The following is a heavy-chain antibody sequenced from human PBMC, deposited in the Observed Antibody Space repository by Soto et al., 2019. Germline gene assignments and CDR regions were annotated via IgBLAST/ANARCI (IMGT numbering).Heavy chain of an antibody. J-gene: IGHJ3*02. D-gene: IGHD4-17*01. CDR2: IRGSGGTT. CDR3: ARDPNGDYIGAFDI. V-gene: IGHV3-23*01. CDR1: RFTFSNYA. Sequence: GSLRLSCATSRFTFSNYAMTWVRQPPGKGLQWVSSIRGSGGTTYYADSVKGRFTMSRDNPKNTLYLQMNSLRDEDTAVYFCARDPNGDYIGAFDIWGQGIMVTVSS.